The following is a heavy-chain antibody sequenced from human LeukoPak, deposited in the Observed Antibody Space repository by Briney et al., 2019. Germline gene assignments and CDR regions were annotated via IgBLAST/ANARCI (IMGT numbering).Heavy chain of an antibody. V-gene: IGHV4-34*01. J-gene: IGHJ5*02. CDR3: ARSYCSSTSCYIYWFDP. D-gene: IGHD2-2*02. Sequence: SETLSLTCAVYGGSFSGYYWSWIRQPPGKGLEWIGEINHSGSTNYNPSLKSRVTISVDTSKNQFSLKLSSVTAADTAVYYCARSYCSSTSCYIYWFDPWGQGTPVTVSS. CDR1: GGSFSGYY. CDR2: INHSGST.